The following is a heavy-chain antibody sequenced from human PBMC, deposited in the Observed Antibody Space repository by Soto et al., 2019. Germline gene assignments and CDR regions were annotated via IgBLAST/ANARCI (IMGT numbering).Heavy chain of an antibody. J-gene: IGHJ4*02. CDR3: AKDLRRVTMIVVVIGAYFDY. V-gene: IGHV3-53*01. Sequence: PGGSLRLSCAASGFTVSSNYMGWVRQAPGKGLEWVSVIYTGGITYHADSVQGRFTISRDNSKNTLYLQMNSLRAEDTAVYYCAKDLRRVTMIVVVIGAYFDYWGQGTLVTVSS. CDR2: IYTGGIT. D-gene: IGHD3-22*01. CDR1: GFTVSSNY.